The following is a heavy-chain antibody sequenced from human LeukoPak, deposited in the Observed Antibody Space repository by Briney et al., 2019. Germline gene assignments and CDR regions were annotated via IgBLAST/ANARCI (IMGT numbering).Heavy chain of an antibody. D-gene: IGHD2-8*02. CDR3: ARVDTGLTY. V-gene: IGHV1-8*02. CDR2: VNPNSGDT. CDR1: GYTFTIFE. J-gene: IGHJ4*02. Sequence: GASVKVSCKASGYTFTIFEFSWVRQAPGQGLEWMRWVNPNSGDTGYAQQIQGRVNLTRNTAIATAYMELSSLKSEDTAVYYCARVDTGLTYWGQGTLIIVSS.